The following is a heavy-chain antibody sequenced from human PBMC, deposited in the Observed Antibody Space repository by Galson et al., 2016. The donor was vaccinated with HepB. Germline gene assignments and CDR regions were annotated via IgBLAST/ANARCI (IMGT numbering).Heavy chain of an antibody. D-gene: IGHD3-22*01. CDR3: AGFRGIVVVNYYYGMDV. V-gene: IGHV1-69*10. CDR1: GGTFSSYA. Sequence: SVKVSCKASGGTFSSYAISWVRQAPGQGLEWMGGIIPILGKANYAQKFQGGVTITADTSTSTAYMELSSLRSEATAVYYCAGFRGIVVVNYYYGMDVWGQGTTGTVSS. CDR2: IIPILGKA. J-gene: IGHJ6*02.